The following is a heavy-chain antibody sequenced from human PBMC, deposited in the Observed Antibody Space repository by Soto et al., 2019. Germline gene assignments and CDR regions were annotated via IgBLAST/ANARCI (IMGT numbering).Heavy chain of an antibody. CDR1: GGAISTIA. Sequence: GASVKVSCKASGGAISTIAITWVRRAPGQGLEWMGAFIPSFGKAIYAQKFQGRVTISADDSTSSAYMYLSSLISDDTAVYYCTRAQFRYTGTYVAGDWFDTWGQGTLVTVSS. D-gene: IGHD1-26*01. CDR3: TRAQFRYTGTYVAGDWFDT. V-gene: IGHV1-69*13. J-gene: IGHJ5*02. CDR2: FIPSFGKA.